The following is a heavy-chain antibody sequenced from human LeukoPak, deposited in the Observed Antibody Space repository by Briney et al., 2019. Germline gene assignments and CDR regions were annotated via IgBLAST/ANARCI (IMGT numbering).Heavy chain of an antibody. CDR1: GFTFSRHW. CDR3: ATPLDYHDSSGFHQGGD. CDR2: IKEDGSKK. Sequence: GGSLRLSCAASGFTFSRHWMTWVRQAPGKGLEWVANIKEDGSKKNYVDSVGGRFTISRDNAKNVLYLQMSNLRAEDTAVYHCATPLDYHDSSGFHQGGDWGQGTLVTVSS. D-gene: IGHD3-22*01. J-gene: IGHJ4*02. V-gene: IGHV3-7*03.